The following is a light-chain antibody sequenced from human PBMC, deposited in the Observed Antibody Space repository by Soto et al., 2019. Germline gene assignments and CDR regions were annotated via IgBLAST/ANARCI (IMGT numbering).Light chain of an antibody. V-gene: IGKV3-20*01. J-gene: IGKJ2*01. CDR2: DAS. Sequence: ETVLTQSPGTLSLSPGERATLSCRAGQSISNNYLSWYQQKPGQAPRLLIHDASNRATGIPDRFSGSGSGTDFTRTISRLEPEDFAVYYCQGYGISPPEYTFGQGTMLEI. CDR1: QSISNNY. CDR3: QGYGISPPEYT.